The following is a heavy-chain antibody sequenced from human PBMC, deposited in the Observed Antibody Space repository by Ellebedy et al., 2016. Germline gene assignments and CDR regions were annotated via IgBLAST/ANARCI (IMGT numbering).Heavy chain of an antibody. D-gene: IGHD3-22*01. J-gene: IGHJ6*02. CDR1: GFTFSNFA. V-gene: IGHV3-23*01. CDR3: AKDQGSTSGWPLDV. Sequence: GESLKISCATSGFTFSNFAMTWVRQTPGKGLEWVSTISANGGRSYYADSVKGRFTISRDNSKNTLFLQLNSLRAEDTAIYYCAKDQGSTSGWPLDVWGQGTTAIVSS. CDR2: ISANGGRS.